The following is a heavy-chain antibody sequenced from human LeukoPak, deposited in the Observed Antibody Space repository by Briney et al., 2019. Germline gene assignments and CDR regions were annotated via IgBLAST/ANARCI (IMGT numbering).Heavy chain of an antibody. J-gene: IGHJ4*02. CDR1: GFTFSNYA. D-gene: IGHD5-24*01. Sequence: GGSLRLSCAVSGFTFSNYAMSWVRQAPGKGLEWVSGISGSGDTTYYADSVKGRFIISRDSSENTLYLQMNSLRAEDTAVYYCAKDRIPDGKYSIDFWGQGTLVTVSS. CDR3: AKDRIPDGKYSIDF. CDR2: ISGSGDTT. V-gene: IGHV3-23*01.